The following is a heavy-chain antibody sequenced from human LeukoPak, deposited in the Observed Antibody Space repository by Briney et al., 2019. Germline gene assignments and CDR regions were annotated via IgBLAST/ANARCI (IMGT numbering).Heavy chain of an antibody. CDR3: AKSGYYGSGNPYTHPTSSSHMDV. CDR1: GFTFTTYA. Sequence: GGSLRLSCTASGFTFTTYAMHWVRQAPGKGLEWVAIILYDGGNEYYADSVKGRFTISRDNSKNTLYLQMNSLRVEDTAVYYCAKSGYYGSGNPYTHPTSSSHMDVWGKGTTVIVSS. CDR2: ILYDGGNE. D-gene: IGHD3-10*01. J-gene: IGHJ6*03. V-gene: IGHV3-30*18.